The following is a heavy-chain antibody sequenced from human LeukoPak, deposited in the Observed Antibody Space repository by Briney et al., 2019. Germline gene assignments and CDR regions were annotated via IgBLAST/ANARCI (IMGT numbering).Heavy chain of an antibody. V-gene: IGHV3-21*04. Sequence: GGSLRLSCAAAGFTFSSFTMNWIRQAPEKGLEWVSSISSISTYIYYADSLKGRFTISRDNANNSLYLQMNSLRVEDTALYYCANFRPYDSSGYSLNAFDIWGQGTMVTVSS. CDR2: ISSISTYI. CDR1: GFTFSSFT. CDR3: ANFRPYDSSGYSLNAFDI. J-gene: IGHJ3*02. D-gene: IGHD3-22*01.